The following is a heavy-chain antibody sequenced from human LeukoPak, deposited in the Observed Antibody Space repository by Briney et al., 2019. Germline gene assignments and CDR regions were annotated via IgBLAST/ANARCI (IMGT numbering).Heavy chain of an antibody. CDR2: ISGSGGST. CDR1: GFTFSSHA. CDR3: AKGSGYSGYDFLDY. J-gene: IGHJ4*02. V-gene: IGHV3-23*01. D-gene: IGHD5-12*01. Sequence: GGSLRVSCAASGFTFSSHAMSCVRQAPGKGLEWVSAISGSGGSTYYADSVKGRFTISRDNSKNTLYLQMNSLRAEDTAVYYCAKGSGYSGYDFLDYRGQGTLVTVSS.